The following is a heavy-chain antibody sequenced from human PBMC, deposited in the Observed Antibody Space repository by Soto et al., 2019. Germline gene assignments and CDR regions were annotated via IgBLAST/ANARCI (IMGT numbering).Heavy chain of an antibody. J-gene: IGHJ3*02. CDR3: ARGQDDILTGLDAFDI. Sequence: ASVKVSCKASGYTFTSYDINWVRQATGQGLEWMGWMNPNSGNTGYAQKFRGRVTMTRNTSISTAYMELSSLRSEDTAVYYCARGQDDILTGLDAFDIWGQGTMVTVSS. CDR1: GYTFTSYD. CDR2: MNPNSGNT. V-gene: IGHV1-8*01. D-gene: IGHD3-9*01.